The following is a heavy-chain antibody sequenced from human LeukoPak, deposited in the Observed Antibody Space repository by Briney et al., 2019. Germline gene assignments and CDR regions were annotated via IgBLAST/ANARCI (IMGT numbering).Heavy chain of an antibody. Sequence: GGSLRLSCAASGFTFSNYWMHWVRQPPGKGLVWVARINSDGINTSYAASVKGRFTISRNNTKNTLHLQMNSLSAEDTAVYYCAKEGMSGWSFDYWGQGTLVTVSS. D-gene: IGHD6-19*01. J-gene: IGHJ4*02. CDR1: GFTFSNYW. CDR3: AKEGMSGWSFDY. V-gene: IGHV3-74*01. CDR2: INSDGINT.